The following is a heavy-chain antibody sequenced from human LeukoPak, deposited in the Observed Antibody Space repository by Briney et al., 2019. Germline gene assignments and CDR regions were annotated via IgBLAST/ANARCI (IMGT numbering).Heavy chain of an antibody. J-gene: IGHJ2*01. CDR1: GGSISSYY. CDR2: IYHSGST. D-gene: IGHD3-22*01. V-gene: IGHV4-59*01. Sequence: KPSETLSLTCTVAGGSISSYYWSWIRQPPGKLLEWVGYIYHSGSTNYNPSLKSRVTISVDTSKKHFSLKLSSVTAADTAVYYCARTRYDSSLSFDLWGRGTLVTVSS. CDR3: ARTRYDSSLSFDL.